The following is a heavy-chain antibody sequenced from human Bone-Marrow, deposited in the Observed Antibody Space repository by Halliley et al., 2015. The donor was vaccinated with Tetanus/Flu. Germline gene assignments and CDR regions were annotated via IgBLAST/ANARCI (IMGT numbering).Heavy chain of an antibody. CDR3: ARDGDSSGSDI. V-gene: IGHV4-59*11. J-gene: IGHJ3*02. CDR1: GGSINSHY. D-gene: IGHD3-22*01. CDR2: IYYTGKT. Sequence: TLSLTCSVSGGSINSHYWSWMRQPPGKGLEWIGYIYYTGKTNYSPSLKSRATISLDTSKNQFSLHLSSVTAADTGVYYCARDGDSSGSDIRGPGTVVIVSS.